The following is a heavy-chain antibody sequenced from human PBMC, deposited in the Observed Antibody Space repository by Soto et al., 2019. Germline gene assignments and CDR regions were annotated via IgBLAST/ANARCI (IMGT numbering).Heavy chain of an antibody. CDR2: IYYSGNT. V-gene: IGHV4-39*01. J-gene: IGHJ4*02. D-gene: IGHD6-19*01. CDR3: ARWAVSGSQRFDY. CDR1: GGSISSTNYF. Sequence: QLQLQESGPGLVKPSETLSLTCTVSGGSISSTNYFWGWIRQPPGKGLEWIGNIYYSGNTYHNPYLKSRGTISVDTSKNQLSLKLNSVTAADTAVYYCARWAVSGSQRFDYWGQGTLVTVSS.